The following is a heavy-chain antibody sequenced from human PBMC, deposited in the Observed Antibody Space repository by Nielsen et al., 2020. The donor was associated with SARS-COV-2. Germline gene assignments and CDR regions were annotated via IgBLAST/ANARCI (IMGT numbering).Heavy chain of an antibody. Sequence: GESLKISCAASGFTFSSYWMSWVRQAPGKGLEWVSGINWNGGSTGYADSVKGRFTISRDNSKNTLYLQMNSLRAEDTAVYYCARDPSSSWYNWFDPWGQGTLVTVSS. CDR3: ARDPSSSWYNWFDP. V-gene: IGHV3-20*04. J-gene: IGHJ5*02. CDR1: GFTFSSYW. CDR2: INWNGGST. D-gene: IGHD6-13*01.